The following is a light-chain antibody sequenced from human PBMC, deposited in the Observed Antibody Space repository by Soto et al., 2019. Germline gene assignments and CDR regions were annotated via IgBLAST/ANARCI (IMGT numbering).Light chain of an antibody. CDR1: QSIDRW. J-gene: IGKJ5*01. CDR3: QQYDSFSVT. Sequence: DIQMTQSPSTLPASVGDRVTITCRASQSIDRWLAWYQQKPGKAPKILIYHASSLKTGVPSRFSGSGSGTEFTLTISTMQPDDFATYYCQQYDSFSVTFGQGTRLEIK. V-gene: IGKV1-5*01. CDR2: HAS.